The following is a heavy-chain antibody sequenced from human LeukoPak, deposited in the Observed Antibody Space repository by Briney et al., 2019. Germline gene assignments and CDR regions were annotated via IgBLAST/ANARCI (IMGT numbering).Heavy chain of an antibody. D-gene: IGHD3-22*01. Sequence: KPSETLSLTCTVSGGSISSYYWSWIRQPAGKGLEWIGRIYTSGSTNYNPSLKSRVTMSVDTSKNQFSLKLSSVIAADTAVYYCARDKSAESSGMGTRFDPWGQGTLVTVSS. J-gene: IGHJ5*02. V-gene: IGHV4-4*07. CDR3: ARDKSAESSGMGTRFDP. CDR1: GGSISSYY. CDR2: IYTSGST.